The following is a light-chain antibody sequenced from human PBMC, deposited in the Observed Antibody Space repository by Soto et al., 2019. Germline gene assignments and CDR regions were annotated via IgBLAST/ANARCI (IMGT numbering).Light chain of an antibody. CDR3: QQYNNWPLT. CDR1: ESVSSN. J-gene: IGKJ4*01. V-gene: IGKV3-15*01. CDR2: GAS. Sequence: EVVMTQSPATLSVSPGERATLSCRASESVSSNLAWYQQRPGQAPRLVIYGASTRATGIPARFSGSGSGTEFTLSISSLQSDDFAVYSCQQYNNWPLTFGGGTKVDIK.